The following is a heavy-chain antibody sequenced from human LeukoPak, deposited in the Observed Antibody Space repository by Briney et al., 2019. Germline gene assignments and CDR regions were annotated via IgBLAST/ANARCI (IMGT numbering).Heavy chain of an antibody. CDR3: ARVGATPRYYNYYGMDV. CDR2: IYHSGST. J-gene: IGHJ6*02. CDR1: GGSISSGGYY. Sequence: SETLSLTCTVSGGSISSGGYYWSWIRQPPGKGLEWIGYIYHSGSTYYNPSLKSRVTISVDRSKNQFSLKLSSVTAADTAVYYCARVGATPRYYNYYGMDVWGQGTTVTVSS. D-gene: IGHD1-26*01. V-gene: IGHV4-30-2*01.